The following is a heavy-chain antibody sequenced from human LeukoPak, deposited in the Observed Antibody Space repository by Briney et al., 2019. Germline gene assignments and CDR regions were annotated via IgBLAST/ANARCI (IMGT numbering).Heavy chain of an antibody. CDR2: ISSSSSYI. D-gene: IGHD6-13*01. J-gene: IGHJ6*02. CDR3: ARDGEPYSSSWYRGYYYGMDV. CDR1: GFTFSSYS. V-gene: IGHV3-21*01. Sequence: GGSLRLSCAASGFTFSSYSMNWVRQAPGKGLEWVSSISSSSSYIYYADSVKGRFTISRDNAKNSLYLQVNSLRAEDTAVYYCARDGEPYSSSWYRGYYYGMDVWGQGTTVTVSS.